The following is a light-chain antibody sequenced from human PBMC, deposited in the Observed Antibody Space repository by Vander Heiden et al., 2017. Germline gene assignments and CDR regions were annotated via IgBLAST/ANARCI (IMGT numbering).Light chain of an antibody. V-gene: IGKV1-39*01. CDR3: QQSYSTPLT. Sequence: DIQMTQSPSSLSASVGDRVTITCRASQSISNYLNWYQQKPGKAPKLLIYAASSLQSGVPSRFSGSGSGTDFTLTISSLHPEDFATYYCQQSYSTPLTFGGGTKVEIK. J-gene: IGKJ4*01. CDR2: AAS. CDR1: QSISNY.